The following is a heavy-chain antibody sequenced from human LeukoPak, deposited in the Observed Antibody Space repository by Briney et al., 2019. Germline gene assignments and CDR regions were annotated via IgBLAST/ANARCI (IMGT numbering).Heavy chain of an antibody. CDR1: GGSISSSSYY. V-gene: IGHV4-39*01. J-gene: IGHJ5*02. Sequence: PSDTLSLTCTVSGGSISSSSYYWGWIRQPPGKGLEWIGGIYYSGSTYYNPSLKSRVTISVDTSKNQFSLKLSSVTAADTAVYYCARGGGGYRTWYNWFDPWGQGTLVTVSS. D-gene: IGHD3-22*01. CDR2: IYYSGST. CDR3: ARGGGGYRTWYNWFDP.